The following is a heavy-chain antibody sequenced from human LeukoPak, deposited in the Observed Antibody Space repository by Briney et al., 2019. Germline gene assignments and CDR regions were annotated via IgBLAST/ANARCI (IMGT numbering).Heavy chain of an antibody. D-gene: IGHD3-10*01. CDR1: GGSFSGYY. CDR2: INHSGST. V-gene: IGHV4-34*01. CDR3: ASSGRFRPPVY. J-gene: IGHJ4*02. Sequence: SETLSLTCAVYGGSFSGYYWSWIRQPPGKGLEWIGEINHSGSTNYNPSLKSRVTISVDTSENQFSLKLSSVTAADTAVYYCASSGRFRPPVYWGQGTLVTVSS.